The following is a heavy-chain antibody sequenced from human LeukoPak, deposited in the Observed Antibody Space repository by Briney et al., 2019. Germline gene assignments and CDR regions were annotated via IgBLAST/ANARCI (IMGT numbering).Heavy chain of an antibody. D-gene: IGHD2-8*01. J-gene: IGHJ6*02. V-gene: IGHV1-2*02. Sequence: ASVRVSCKASGYAFTAYYMHWVRQAPGQGLEWMGWINPNSGGTNYAQKFQGRVTMTRDTSISTAYMELSRLRSDDTAVYYCARAAPRILYPYYYYYGMDVWGQGTTVTVSS. CDR2: INPNSGGT. CDR3: ARAAPRILYPYYYYYGMDV. CDR1: GYAFTAYY.